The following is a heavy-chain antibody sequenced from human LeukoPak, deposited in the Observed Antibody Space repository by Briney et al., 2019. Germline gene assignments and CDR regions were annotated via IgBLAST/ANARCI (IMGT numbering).Heavy chain of an antibody. V-gene: IGHV4-31*03. D-gene: IGHD3-10*01. CDR3: ARVTSGEFADY. CDR1: GGSISIGGYE. Sequence: SETLSLTCTVSGGSISIGGYEWSWIRQKQGKGLEWIGYIYYSGITYYDPSLKSRVIISVDTSKNQSSLYLSSVTAADTAVYYCARVTSGEFADYWGQGTLVTVSS. CDR2: IYYSGIT. J-gene: IGHJ4*02.